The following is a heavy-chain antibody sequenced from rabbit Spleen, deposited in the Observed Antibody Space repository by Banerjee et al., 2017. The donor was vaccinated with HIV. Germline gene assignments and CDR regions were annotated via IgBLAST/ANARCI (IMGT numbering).Heavy chain of an antibody. CDR3: ARDLPGVIGWNFNL. CDR1: GFSFSDGYV. CDR2: INSFSSAT. D-gene: IGHD1-1*01. V-gene: IGHV1S40*01. Sequence: QSLEESGGDLVKPGASLTLTCTASGFSFSDGYVMSWVRQAPGKGLEWIGCINSFSSATVYATWAKGRFTVSRASWTTVTLQMTSLTAADTASYFCARDLPGVIGWNFNLWGPGTLVTVS. J-gene: IGHJ4*01.